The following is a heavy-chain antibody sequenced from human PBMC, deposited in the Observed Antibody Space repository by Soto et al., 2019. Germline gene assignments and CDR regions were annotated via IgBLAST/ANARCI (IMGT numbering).Heavy chain of an antibody. D-gene: IGHD5-18*01. Sequence: ASVKVSCKXSGYTFTSYYMHWVRQAPGQGLEWMGIINPSGGSTSYAQKFQGRVTMTRDTSTSTVYMELSSLRSEDTAVYYCARDHLPDTAAFDIWGQGTMVTVSS. J-gene: IGHJ3*02. CDR3: ARDHLPDTAAFDI. CDR2: INPSGGST. CDR1: GYTFTSYY. V-gene: IGHV1-46*01.